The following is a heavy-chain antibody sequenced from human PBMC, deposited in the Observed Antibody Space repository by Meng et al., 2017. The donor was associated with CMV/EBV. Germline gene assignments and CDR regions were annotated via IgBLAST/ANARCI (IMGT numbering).Heavy chain of an antibody. CDR1: GYTFTSYA. D-gene: IGHD6-19*01. CDR3: ARQLARIAVADTDHDAFDI. Sequence: ASVKVSCKASGYTFTSYAMHWVRQAPGQRLEWMGWSNAGNGNTKYSQEFQGRVTITRDTSASTAYMELSSLRSEDTAVYYCARQLARIAVADTDHDAFDIWGQGTMVT. V-gene: IGHV1-3*02. CDR2: SNAGNGNT. J-gene: IGHJ3*02.